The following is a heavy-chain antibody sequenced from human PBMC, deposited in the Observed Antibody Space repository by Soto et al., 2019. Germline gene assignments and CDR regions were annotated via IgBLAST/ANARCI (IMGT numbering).Heavy chain of an antibody. D-gene: IGHD6-6*01. CDR2: ISYDGNDK. CDR3: ARDAEYSPVFDY. J-gene: IGHJ4*02. CDR1: GFIFNSYG. V-gene: IGHV3-30-3*01. Sequence: QVHLVESGGGVVLPARSLRLSCVASGFIFNSYGFHWVRQAPGRGLEWVAAISYDGNDKNYADSVKGRFTISRDNSNNTLFLQMASLNPEDTALYYGARDAEYSPVFDYWGQGSLVTVSS.